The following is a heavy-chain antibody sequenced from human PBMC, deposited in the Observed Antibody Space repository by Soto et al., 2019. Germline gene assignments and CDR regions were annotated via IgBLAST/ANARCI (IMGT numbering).Heavy chain of an antibody. Sequence: GGSLRLSCAASGFTFSSYAMSWVRQAPGKGLEWVSAISGSGGSTYYADSVKGRFTISRDNSKNTLYLQMNSLRAEDTAVYYCAKDGGSPNLMLPRRYCSSTSCLDAFDIWGQGTMVTVSS. CDR3: AKDGGSPNLMLPRRYCSSTSCLDAFDI. V-gene: IGHV3-23*01. D-gene: IGHD2-2*01. J-gene: IGHJ3*02. CDR2: ISGSGGST. CDR1: GFTFSSYA.